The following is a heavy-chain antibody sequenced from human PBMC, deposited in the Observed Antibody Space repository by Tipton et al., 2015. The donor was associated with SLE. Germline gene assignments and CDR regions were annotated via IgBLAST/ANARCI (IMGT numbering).Heavy chain of an antibody. CDR1: GRSISSYY. Sequence: LRLSCTVSGRSISSYYWSWTRQPPGKGLEWIDSISYSGSTNYNPSLKSRVTISVDTSKNQFSLKLSSVTAADTAVYYCARSLPPTATHWRQGTLVTVST. V-gene: IGHV4-59*12. CDR2: ISYSGST. CDR3: ARSLPPTATH. J-gene: IGHJ4*02. D-gene: IGHD4-17*01.